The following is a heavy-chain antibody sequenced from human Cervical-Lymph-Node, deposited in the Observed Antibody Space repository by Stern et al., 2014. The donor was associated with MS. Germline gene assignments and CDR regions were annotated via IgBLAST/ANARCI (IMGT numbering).Heavy chain of an antibody. V-gene: IGHV4-59*07. CDR1: DDSISDYY. CDR2: IYHTGRT. Sequence: QLQLQESGPGLVKPSDTLSLTCTVSDDSISDYYWSWVRQSPGKGLEWIGFIYHTGRTDYTPVLKSRVTISMDTSKNQFSLKVASVTAADTAVYYCARGHDRSSGRPDFWVQGTLVTVSS. CDR3: ARGHDRSSGRPDF. D-gene: IGHD6-6*01. J-gene: IGHJ4*02.